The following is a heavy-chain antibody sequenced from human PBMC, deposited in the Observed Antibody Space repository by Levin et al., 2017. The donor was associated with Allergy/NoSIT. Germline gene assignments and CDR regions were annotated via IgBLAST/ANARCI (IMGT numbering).Heavy chain of an antibody. V-gene: IGHV2-5*02. Sequence: VPGPTLVKPTQTLTLTCTFSGFSLSTSGVGVGWIRQPPGKALEWLALIYWDDDKRYSPSLKSRLTITKDNSKNQVVLTMTNMDPVDTATYYCAHSPQPYSSGWVRNWFDPWGQGTLVTVSS. CDR1: GFSLSTSGVG. D-gene: IGHD6-19*01. CDR2: IYWDDDK. J-gene: IGHJ5*02. CDR3: AHSPQPYSSGWVRNWFDP.